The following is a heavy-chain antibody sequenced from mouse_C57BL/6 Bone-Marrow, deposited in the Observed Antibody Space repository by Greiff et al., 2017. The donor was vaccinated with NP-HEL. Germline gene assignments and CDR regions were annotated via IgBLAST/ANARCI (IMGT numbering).Heavy chain of an antibody. CDR3: ARVTVVKEFYFYY. J-gene: IGHJ2*01. D-gene: IGHD1-1*01. CDR1: GFTFSSYA. CDR2: ISDGGSYT. V-gene: IGHV5-4*01. Sequence: EVRGVESGGGLVKPGGSLKLSCAASGFTFSSYAMSWVRQTPEKRLEWVATISDGGSYTYYPDNVKGRFTISRDNAKNNRNMQMSHLKSEDTAMYYCARVTVVKEFYFYYWGQGTTLTVSS.